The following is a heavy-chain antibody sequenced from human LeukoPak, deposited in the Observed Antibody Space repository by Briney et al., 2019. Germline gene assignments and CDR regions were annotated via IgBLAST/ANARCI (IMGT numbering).Heavy chain of an antibody. Sequence: PGESLRLSCAASGFSFYNFAMSWVRQAPGKGLEWVSGISGSGGSLYYTESVKGRFSISRDVSKSMLYLEMKSLRVDDTAVYYCVKVSGRGPRGPFDSWGQGTLVTVSS. CDR2: ISGSGGSL. CDR1: GFSFYNFA. V-gene: IGHV3-23*01. J-gene: IGHJ4*02. CDR3: VKVSGRGPRGPFDS. D-gene: IGHD1-26*01.